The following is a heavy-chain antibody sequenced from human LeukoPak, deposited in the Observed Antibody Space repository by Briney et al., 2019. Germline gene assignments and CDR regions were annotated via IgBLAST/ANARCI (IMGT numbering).Heavy chain of an antibody. D-gene: IGHD3-22*01. CDR1: GYSISNGYY. Sequence: KPSETLSLTCTVSGYSISNGYYWGWIRQPPGKGLEWIGSFYHSGSTYYNPSLKSRVTISVDTSKNQFSLRLSSVTAADTAVYYCARGPSDYCDSSGHYFDYWGQGTLVTVSS. V-gene: IGHV4-38-2*02. CDR3: ARGPSDYCDSSGHYFDY. CDR2: FYHSGST. J-gene: IGHJ4*02.